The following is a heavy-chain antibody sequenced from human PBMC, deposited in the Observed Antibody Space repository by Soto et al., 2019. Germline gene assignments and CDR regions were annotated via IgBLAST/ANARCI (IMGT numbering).Heavy chain of an antibody. CDR2: INHSGST. Sequence: SETLSLTCAVYGGSFSGYYWSWIRQPPGKGLEWIGEINHSGSTNYNPSLKSRVTISVDTSKNQFSLKLSSVTAADTAVYYCARGPYYGSGSSLDYYYYGMDVWGQGTTVTVSS. CDR1: GGSFSGYY. V-gene: IGHV4-34*01. CDR3: ARGPYYGSGSSLDYYYYGMDV. J-gene: IGHJ6*02. D-gene: IGHD3-10*01.